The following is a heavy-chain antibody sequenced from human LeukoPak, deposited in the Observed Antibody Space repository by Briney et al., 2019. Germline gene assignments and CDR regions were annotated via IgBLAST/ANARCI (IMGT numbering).Heavy chain of an antibody. CDR2: INHSGST. CDR3: ARGLPGIGDLWSGRRRHWFDP. Sequence: KPSETLSLTCAVYGGSFSGYYWSWIRQPPGKGLEWIGEINHSGSTNYNPSLKSRVTISVDTSKNQFSLKLSSVTAAATAVYYCARGLPGIGDLWSGRRRHWFDPWGQGTLVTVSS. D-gene: IGHD3-3*01. CDR1: GGSFSGYY. J-gene: IGHJ5*02. V-gene: IGHV4-34*01.